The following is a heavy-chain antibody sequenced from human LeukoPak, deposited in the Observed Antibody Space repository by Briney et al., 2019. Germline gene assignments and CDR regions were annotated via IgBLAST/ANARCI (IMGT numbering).Heavy chain of an antibody. V-gene: IGHV4-61*10. Sequence: PSETLSLSCTVSGGSISSGSYYWSWIRQPAGKGLEWIGYVDHTGSTNFNPSLNGRVSISRDTSKNLFSLRLRSVTAADTAVYFCARGRVSSSTWYSTYYYYFYMDVWGKGTTATVSS. CDR2: VDHTGST. J-gene: IGHJ6*03. D-gene: IGHD4-11*01. CDR3: ARGRVSSSTWYSTYYYYFYMDV. CDR1: GGSISSGSYY.